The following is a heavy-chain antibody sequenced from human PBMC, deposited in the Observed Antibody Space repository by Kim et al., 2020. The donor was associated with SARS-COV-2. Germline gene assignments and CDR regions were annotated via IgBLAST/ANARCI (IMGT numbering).Heavy chain of an antibody. Sequence: GGSLRLSCAASGFIFSNSWMTWVRQAPGKGLEWVATISADGSQKYHVDSVKGRFTTSRDNAENSLYLQMNSLRVEDTAIYYCIRSLEYRGQGTLVTVSS. CDR3: IRSLEY. CDR1: GFIFSNSW. CDR2: ISADGSQK. J-gene: IGHJ4*02. V-gene: IGHV3-7*01.